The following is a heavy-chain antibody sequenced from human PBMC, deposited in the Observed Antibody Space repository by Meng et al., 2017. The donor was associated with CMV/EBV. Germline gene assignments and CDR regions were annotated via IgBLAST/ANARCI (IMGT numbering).Heavy chain of an antibody. D-gene: IGHD3-22*01. CDR2: MNPNSGNT. CDR1: GYTFTSYD. CDR3: ARAVINGVPRTPYYYYYGMDV. J-gene: IGHJ6*02. Sequence: GESLKISCKASGYTFTSYDINWVRQATGQGLEWMGWMNPNSGNTGYAQKFQGRVTMTRNTSISTAYMELNSLRAEDTAVYYCARAVINGVPRTPYYYYYGMDVWGQGTTVTVSS. V-gene: IGHV1-8*01.